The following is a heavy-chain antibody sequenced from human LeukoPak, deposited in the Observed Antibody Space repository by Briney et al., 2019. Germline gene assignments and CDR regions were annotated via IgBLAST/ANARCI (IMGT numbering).Heavy chain of an antibody. D-gene: IGHD2-21*02. J-gene: IGHJ6*03. V-gene: IGHV4-34*01. CDR2: INHSGST. CDR3: ATKPLAYCGGDCYSEGIRYYMDV. CDR1: GGSFSGYY. Sequence: SETLSLTCAVYGGSFSGYYWSWIRQPPGKGLEWIGEINHSGSTNHNPSLKSRVTISVDTSKNQFSLKLSSVTAADTAVYYCATKPLAYCGGDCYSEGIRYYMDVWGKGTTVTVSS.